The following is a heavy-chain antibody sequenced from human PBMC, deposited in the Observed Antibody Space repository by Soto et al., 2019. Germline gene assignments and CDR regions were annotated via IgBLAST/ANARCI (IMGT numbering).Heavy chain of an antibody. J-gene: IGHJ4*02. CDR3: ARDFSMVIVAPGY. CDR1: GFTFTDYA. V-gene: IGHV3-23*01. CDR2: IDASGGYT. D-gene: IGHD5-12*01. Sequence: GGSLRLSCAASGFTFTDYAMSWVRQAPGKGLEWVSLIDASGGYTYYADSVKGRVTISRDNSKNTLSLQMNSLRAEDTAVYYCARDFSMVIVAPGYWGQGTLVTVSS.